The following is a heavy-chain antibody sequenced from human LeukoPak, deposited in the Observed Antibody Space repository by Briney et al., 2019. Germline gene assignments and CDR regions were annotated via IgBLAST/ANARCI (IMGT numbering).Heavy chain of an antibody. J-gene: IGHJ4*02. Sequence: PSETLSLTCAVYGGSFSGYYWSWIRQPPGKGLEWTGEINHSGSTNYNPSLKSRVTISVDTSKNQFSLKLSSVTAADTAVYYCARGPQGSHYDSSGYHDYFDYWGQGTLVTVSS. CDR2: INHSGST. D-gene: IGHD3-22*01. CDR3: ARGPQGSHYDSSGYHDYFDY. V-gene: IGHV4-34*01. CDR1: GGSFSGYY.